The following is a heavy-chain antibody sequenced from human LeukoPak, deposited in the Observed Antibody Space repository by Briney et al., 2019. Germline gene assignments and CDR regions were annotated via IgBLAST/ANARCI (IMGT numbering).Heavy chain of an antibody. CDR2: IRGDGRTT. Sequence: GGSLRLSCAASGFTFGDYAMHWVRQAPGKGLEWVSLIRGDGRTTSYAGSVRGRFTISRDNSKNSLYLQMSSLRGEDTAMYYCAKDAVAGTWLHYWGQGTLDTVSS. V-gene: IGHV3-43*02. CDR1: GFTFGDYA. D-gene: IGHD6-19*01. J-gene: IGHJ4*02. CDR3: AKDAVAGTWLHY.